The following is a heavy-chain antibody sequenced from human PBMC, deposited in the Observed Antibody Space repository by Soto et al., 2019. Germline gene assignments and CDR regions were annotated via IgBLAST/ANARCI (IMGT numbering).Heavy chain of an antibody. CDR2: ISFTGST. CDR1: GDSISSYY. D-gene: IGHD3-10*01. V-gene: IGHV4-59*12. Sequence: QVQLQESGPGLVRPSETLSLTCTVSGDSISSYYWSWIRQPPGKGLEWIGYISFTGSTIYNPSLESRTTISLDTSKNQVSLKLKSVTAADTAVYLCASVGELPVWFDPWGRGTRVTVSS. J-gene: IGHJ5*02. CDR3: ASVGELPVWFDP.